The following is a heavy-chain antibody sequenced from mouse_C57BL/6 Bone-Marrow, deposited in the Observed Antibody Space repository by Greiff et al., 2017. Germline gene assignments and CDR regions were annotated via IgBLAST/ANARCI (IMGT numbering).Heavy chain of an antibody. CDR1: GYTFTSYW. D-gene: IGHD2-5*01. CDR2: IYPGSGST. CDR3: ARKGSNSCFAY. V-gene: IGHV1-55*01. J-gene: IGHJ3*01. Sequence: QVQLQQPGAELVKPGASVKMSCKASGYTFTSYWITWVKQRPGQGLEWIGEIYPGSGSTNYNEKFKSKATLTVDKSSSTAYMQLSSLTSEDAAVYYCARKGSNSCFAYWGQGTLVTVSS.